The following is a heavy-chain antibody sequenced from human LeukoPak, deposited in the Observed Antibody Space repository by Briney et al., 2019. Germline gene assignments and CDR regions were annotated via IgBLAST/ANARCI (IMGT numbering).Heavy chain of an antibody. V-gene: IGHV1-2*02. CDR3: ARDHCSSTSCYYAFDI. CDR1: GYTFTGYY. Sequence: ASVKVSCKASGYTFTGYYMHWVRHAPGQGLEWMGCINPNSGGTNYAQKFQGRVTMTRDTSISTAYMELSRLRSDDTAVYYCARDHCSSTSCYYAFDIWGQGTMVTVSS. D-gene: IGHD2-2*01. CDR2: INPNSGGT. J-gene: IGHJ3*02.